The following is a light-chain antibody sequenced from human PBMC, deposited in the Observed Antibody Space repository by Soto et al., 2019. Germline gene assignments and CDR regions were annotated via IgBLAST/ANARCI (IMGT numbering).Light chain of an antibody. V-gene: IGLV4-69*01. CDR3: QTWDTGIVV. CDR1: SGHGNYV. Sequence: QLVLTQSPSASASLRASVKLTCTLSSGHGNYVIAWHQQQPEKGPRYLMKVKSDGSHSKGGGIPDRFSGSSSGAERYLAISSLQSEDEADYYCQTWDTGIVVFGGGTKLTVL. J-gene: IGLJ2*01. CDR2: VKSDGSH.